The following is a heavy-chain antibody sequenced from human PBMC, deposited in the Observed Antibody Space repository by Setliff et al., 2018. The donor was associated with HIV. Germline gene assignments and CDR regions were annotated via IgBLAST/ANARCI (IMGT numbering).Heavy chain of an antibody. J-gene: IGHJ6*03. CDR1: AGSIRSSTYY. CDR2: SYYRGST. Sequence: PSETLSLTCTVSAGSIRSSTYYWAWIRQPPGKGLEWIGTSYYRGSTYYNPSLKSRAIISGDMSQNQFSLNLSSVPAADTAVYYCARGDGTKYYYYYYMDVWGKGTTVTVSS. D-gene: IGHD1-7*01. V-gene: IGHV4-39*07. CDR3: ARGDGTKYYYYYYMDV.